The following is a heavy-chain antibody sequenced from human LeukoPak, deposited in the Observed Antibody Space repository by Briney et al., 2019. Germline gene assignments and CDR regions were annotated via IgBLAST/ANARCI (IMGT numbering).Heavy chain of an antibody. V-gene: IGHV4-38-2*01. CDR2: IYHSGST. CDR3: ARGEDGYNSFYYYYYMDV. J-gene: IGHJ6*03. Sequence: SETLSLTCAVSGYSISSGYYWGWIRQPPGKGLEWIGSIYHSGSTYYNPSLKSRVTISVDTSKNRFSLKLSSVTAADTAVYYCARGEDGYNSFYYYYYMDVWGKGTTVTVSS. CDR1: GYSISSGYY. D-gene: IGHD5-24*01.